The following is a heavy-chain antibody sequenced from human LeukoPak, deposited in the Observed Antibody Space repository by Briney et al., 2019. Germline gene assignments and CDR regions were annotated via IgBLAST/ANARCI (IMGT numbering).Heavy chain of an antibody. Sequence: SETLSLTCTASGASISIYYWNWIRQPPGKGLEWIGYIYHSGSTNYNPSLQSRVTISVDTSKNQFSLNLNSVTAADTAVYYCARGGAARLHFQNWGQGTLVTVSS. CDR3: ARGGAARLHFQN. V-gene: IGHV4-59*13. D-gene: IGHD6-6*01. CDR1: GASISIYY. CDR2: IYHSGST. J-gene: IGHJ1*01.